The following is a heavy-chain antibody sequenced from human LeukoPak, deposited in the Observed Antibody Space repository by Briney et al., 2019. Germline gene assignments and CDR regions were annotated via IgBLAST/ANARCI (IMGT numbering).Heavy chain of an antibody. CDR3: ARDNSVEDTAWWFDP. J-gene: IGHJ5*02. CDR2: INPSGGST. Sequence: ASVKVSCKASGYTFTSYYMHWVRQAAGQGREWMGIINPSGGSTSYAQKFQGRVTMTRDMSTSTDYMELSSLRSEDTAVYYCARDNSVEDTAWWFDPWGQGTLVTVSS. D-gene: IGHD4-23*01. V-gene: IGHV1-46*01. CDR1: GYTFTSYY.